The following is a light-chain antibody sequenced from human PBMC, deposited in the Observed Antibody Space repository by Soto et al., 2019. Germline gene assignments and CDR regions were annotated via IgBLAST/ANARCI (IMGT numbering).Light chain of an antibody. CDR2: GAS. CDR1: QNILSN. CDR3: QQYGSSPA. J-gene: IGKJ1*01. V-gene: IGKV3-20*01. Sequence: EIVLTQSPATLSVSPGERATLSCRASQNILSNLAWYQQKPGQAPRLLIYGASNRASDIPDRFSGGVSGTDFTLTITRLEPEDFAVYYCQQYGSSPAFGQGTKVDIK.